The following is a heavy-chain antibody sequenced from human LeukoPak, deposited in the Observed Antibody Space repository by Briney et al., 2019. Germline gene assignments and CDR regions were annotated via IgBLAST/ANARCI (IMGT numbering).Heavy chain of an antibody. J-gene: IGHJ4*02. Sequence: GGSLRLSCAASGFTFSSYGMHWVRQAPGKGLEWVAVISYDGGNKYYADSVKGRFTISRDNSKNTLYLQMNSLRAEDTAVYYCAKGYFAPSYFDYWGQGTLVTVSS. CDR2: ISYDGGNK. CDR3: AKGYFAPSYFDY. V-gene: IGHV3-30*18. D-gene: IGHD3-10*01. CDR1: GFTFSSYG.